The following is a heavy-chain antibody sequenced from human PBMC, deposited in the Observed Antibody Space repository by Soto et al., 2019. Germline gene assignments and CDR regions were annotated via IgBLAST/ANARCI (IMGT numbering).Heavy chain of an antibody. CDR1: GFTFSIYA. J-gene: IGHJ4*02. V-gene: IGHV3-23*01. CDR3: AKATRGGAATLIRDY. D-gene: IGHD6-13*01. CDR2: ISGSGGST. Sequence: EVQLLESGGGLVQPGGSLRLSCAAAGFTFSIYAMSWVRQAPGKGLEWVSAISGSGGSTYYADSVKGRFTISRDNSKNTLHLQMNSLRADDTAVYYCAKATRGGAATLIRDYWGQGTLVTVSS.